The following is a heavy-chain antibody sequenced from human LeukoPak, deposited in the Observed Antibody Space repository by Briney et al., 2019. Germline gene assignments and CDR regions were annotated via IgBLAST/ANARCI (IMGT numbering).Heavy chain of an antibody. CDR3: ARDTRYYYDSSGYYRFQYYYYYYGMDV. Sequence: KPSETLSLTCTVSGGSISNYYWSWIRQPAGKGLEWIGRFYTSGSTNYNPSPKSRVTMSVDTSKNQFSLKLSSVTAADTAVYYCARDTRYYYDSSGYYRFQYYYYYYGMDVWGQGTTVTVSS. CDR1: GGSISNYY. J-gene: IGHJ6*02. CDR2: FYTSGST. V-gene: IGHV4-4*07. D-gene: IGHD3-22*01.